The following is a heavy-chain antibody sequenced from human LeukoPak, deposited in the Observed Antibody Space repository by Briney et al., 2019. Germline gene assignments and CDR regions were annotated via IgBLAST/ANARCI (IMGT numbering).Heavy chain of an antibody. V-gene: IGHV1-69*05. Sequence: GASVKVSCKASGGTFSSYAISWVRQAPGQGLEWMGRIIPIFGTANYAQKFQGRVTITTDESTSTAYMELSSLRSEDTAVYYCASDYGGNSDYWGQGTLVTVSS. D-gene: IGHD4-23*01. CDR1: GGTFSSYA. J-gene: IGHJ4*02. CDR3: ASDYGGNSDY. CDR2: IIPIFGTA.